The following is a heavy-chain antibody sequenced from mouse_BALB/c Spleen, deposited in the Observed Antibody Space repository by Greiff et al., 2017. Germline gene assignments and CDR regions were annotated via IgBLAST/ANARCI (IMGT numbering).Heavy chain of an antibody. CDR3: ARTGTYAMDY. CDR1: GFTFSSYG. Sequence: EVQLVESGGGLVQPGGSLKLSCAASGFTFSSYGMSWVRQTPDKRLELVATINSNGGSTYYPDSVKGRFTISRDNAKNTLYLQMSSLKSEDTAIYYCARTGTYAMDYWGQGTSVTVSA. V-gene: IGHV5-6-3*01. J-gene: IGHJ4*01. CDR2: INSNGGST. D-gene: IGHD4-1*01.